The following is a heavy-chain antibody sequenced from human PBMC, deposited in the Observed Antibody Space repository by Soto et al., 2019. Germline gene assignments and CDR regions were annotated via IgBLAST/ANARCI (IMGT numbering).Heavy chain of an antibody. Sequence: PGGSLRLSCAASGFTFSSYGMHWVRQAPGKGLEWVAVISFDGRNTYSVDSVKGRFTISRDNSKNTLYLQMNSLRAEDTAVYYCAKGLYDNNNLPRFDPWGQGTLVTVSS. CDR3: AKGLYDNNNLPRFDP. V-gene: IGHV3-30*18. CDR2: ISFDGRNT. D-gene: IGHD2-8*01. J-gene: IGHJ5*02. CDR1: GFTFSSYG.